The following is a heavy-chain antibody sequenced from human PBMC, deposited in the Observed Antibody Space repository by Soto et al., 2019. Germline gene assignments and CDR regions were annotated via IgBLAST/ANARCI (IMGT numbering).Heavy chain of an antibody. V-gene: IGHV3-30*18. CDR2: ISYDGSNK. J-gene: IGHJ5*02. CDR1: GFTFSSYG. CDR3: AKMARVAARTSSFFDP. Sequence: GGSLRLSCAASGFTFSSYGMHWVRQAPGKGLEWVAVISYDGSNKYYADSVKGRFTISRDNSKNTLYLQMNSLRAEDTAVYYCAKMARVAARTSSFFDPWGQGTLVTVSS. D-gene: IGHD6-6*01.